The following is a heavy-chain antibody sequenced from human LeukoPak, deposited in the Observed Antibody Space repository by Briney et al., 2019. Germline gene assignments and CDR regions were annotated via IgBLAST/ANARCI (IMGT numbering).Heavy chain of an antibody. J-gene: IGHJ5*02. CDR3: IVFGDSNH. D-gene: IGHD4-17*01. V-gene: IGHV3-23*01. CDR1: GFTFDNYA. CDR2: THSSGGT. Sequence: GGSLRLSCTASGFTFDNYAMIWVRQAPGKGLEWVSATHSSGGTYYADSVKGRFTISRDTSKNTLYLQINSLSVEDTAVYYCIVFGDSNHWGQGTLVTVSS.